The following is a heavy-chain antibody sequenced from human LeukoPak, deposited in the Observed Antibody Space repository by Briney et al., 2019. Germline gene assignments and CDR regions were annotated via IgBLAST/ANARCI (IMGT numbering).Heavy chain of an antibody. D-gene: IGHD2-2*01. Sequence: ETLSLTCTVSGGSVSSGSYYWSWVRQAPGKGLEWVANIKQDGSEKYYVDSVKGRFTISRDNAKNSLYLQMNSLRAEDTAVYYCARDWYQLAPPNYWGQGTLVTVSS. V-gene: IGHV3-7*03. CDR3: ARDWYQLAPPNY. CDR2: IKQDGSEK. J-gene: IGHJ4*02. CDR1: GGSVSSGSYY.